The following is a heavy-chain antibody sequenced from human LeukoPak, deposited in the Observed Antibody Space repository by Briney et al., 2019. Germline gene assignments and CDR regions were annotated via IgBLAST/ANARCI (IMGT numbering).Heavy chain of an antibody. CDR1: GGSISSYP. V-gene: IGHV4-59*12. J-gene: IGHJ4*02. CDR2: IYDSGST. Sequence: SETLSLTCSVSGGSISSYPWSWIRQPPGKGLEWIGYIYDSGSTNYNPSLKSRVTISVDTSKNQFSLKLSSVTAADTAVYYCARDSMMYYYGSGSYGSFYWGQGTLVTVSS. D-gene: IGHD3-10*01. CDR3: ARDSMMYYYGSGSYGSFY.